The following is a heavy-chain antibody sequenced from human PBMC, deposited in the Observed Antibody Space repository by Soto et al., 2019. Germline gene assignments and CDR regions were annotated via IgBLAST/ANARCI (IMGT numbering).Heavy chain of an antibody. V-gene: IGHV3-21*01. Sequence: GGSLRLSYAASGFTFSSYSMNWVRQAPGKGLEWVSSISSSSSSYIYYADSVKGRFTISRDNAKNSLYLQMNNLRAEDTAVYYCARDWSGFDAFDIWGQGTMVTVSS. CDR1: GFTFSSYS. CDR3: ARDWSGFDAFDI. J-gene: IGHJ3*02. D-gene: IGHD3-3*01. CDR2: ISSSSSSYI.